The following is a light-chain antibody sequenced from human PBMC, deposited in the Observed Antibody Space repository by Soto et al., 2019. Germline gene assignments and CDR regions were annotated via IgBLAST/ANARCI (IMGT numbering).Light chain of an antibody. CDR3: QHYNGFSWT. Sequence: QMTLSPSTLSASVGDRVTITCRASQSISSWLAWYQQKPGKAPKLLIYDASSLESGVPSRFSGSGSGTEFTLTISSLQPDDFTTYYCQHYNGFSWTFGQGTKVDIK. CDR1: QSISSW. J-gene: IGKJ1*01. CDR2: DAS. V-gene: IGKV1-5*01.